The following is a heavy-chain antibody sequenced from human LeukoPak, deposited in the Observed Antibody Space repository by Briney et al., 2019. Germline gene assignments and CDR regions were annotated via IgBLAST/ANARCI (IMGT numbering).Heavy chain of an antibody. V-gene: IGHV4-38-2*02. D-gene: IGHD1-26*01. CDR1: GYSITTNY. J-gene: IGHJ3*02. Sequence: PSETLSLTCTVSGYSITTNYWGWIRQPPGQGLEWIGTIDHIGNTFYNPSLTSRVSISVDTSKNHFSLNLTSVTATDTAPYYCARVYWRLGAHDAFDIWGQGTMVTVSS. CDR3: ARVYWRLGAHDAFDI. CDR2: IDHIGNT.